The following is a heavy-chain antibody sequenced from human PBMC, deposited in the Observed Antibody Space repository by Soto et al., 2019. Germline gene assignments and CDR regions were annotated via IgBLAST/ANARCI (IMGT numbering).Heavy chain of an antibody. V-gene: IGHV5-51*01. CDR3: ARAPHGCSGGKCSIDY. J-gene: IGHJ4*02. CDR2: IYSGDSDT. Sequence: PGESLKISCKGPGYSFTTHWVAWVRQMPGEGLEWMGIIYSGDSDTRYSPSFQGQVTISADKSITTAYLQWSSLKASDSAIYYCARAPHGCSGGKCSIDYWGQGTLVTVSS. CDR1: GYSFTTHW. D-gene: IGHD2-15*01.